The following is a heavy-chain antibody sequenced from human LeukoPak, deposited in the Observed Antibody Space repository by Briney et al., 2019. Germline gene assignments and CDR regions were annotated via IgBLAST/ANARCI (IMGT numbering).Heavy chain of an antibody. CDR2: IYYSGST. J-gene: IGHJ5*02. CDR1: GGSISSSSYY. D-gene: IGHD1-26*01. Sequence: SETLSLTCTVSGGSISSSSYYWGWIRQPPGKGLEWIGSIYYSGSTYYNPSLKSRVTISVDTSKNQFSLKLSSVTAADTAVYYCARVRGSYFRFDPWGQGTLVTVSS. V-gene: IGHV4-39*01. CDR3: ARVRGSYFRFDP.